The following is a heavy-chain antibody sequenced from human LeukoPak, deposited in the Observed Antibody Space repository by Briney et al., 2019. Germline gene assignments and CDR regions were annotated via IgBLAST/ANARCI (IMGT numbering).Heavy chain of an antibody. V-gene: IGHV4-39*07. CDR2: IYYSGTT. CDR3: ARTRGAGYSYGFNYYYYMDV. J-gene: IGHJ6*03. D-gene: IGHD5-18*01. Sequence: PSETLSLTCTVSGGSISSSSYFWGWIRQPPGKGLEWIGTIYYSGTTYFNPSLKSQVTISIDTSKNQFSLRLSSVTAADTAVYYCARTRGAGYSYGFNYYYYMDVWGKGTTVTVSS. CDR1: GGSISSSSYF.